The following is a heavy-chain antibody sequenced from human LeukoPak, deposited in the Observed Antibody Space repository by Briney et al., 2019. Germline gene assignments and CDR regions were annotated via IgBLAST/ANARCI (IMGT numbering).Heavy chain of an antibody. CDR3: ARVYNYGFDY. CDR2: IYTGGNT. D-gene: IGHD5-18*01. J-gene: IGHJ4*02. V-gene: IGHV3-53*01. CDR1: EVSVSSSH. Sequence: PGESLRLSCAAPEVSVSSSHISWVRQAPGKGLEWVSVIYTGGNTYYADSVKGRFTVSRDNSKNTLYLQMNSLRAEDTAVYYCARVYNYGFDYWGPGTLVTVSS.